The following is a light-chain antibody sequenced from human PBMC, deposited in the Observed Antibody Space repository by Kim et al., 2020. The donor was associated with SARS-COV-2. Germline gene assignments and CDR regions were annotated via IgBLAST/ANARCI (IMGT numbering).Light chain of an antibody. CDR3: QQYTTSWT. CDR1: QNIDYW. J-gene: IGKJ1*01. CDR2: KAS. V-gene: IGKV1-5*03. Sequence: SASVGGRVTIACRASQNIDYWLAWYQQKPGKAPNLLIYKASTLHSGVPSRFSGTGSGTEFTLTISSLQPDDFATYYCQQYTTSWTFGQGTKVDIK.